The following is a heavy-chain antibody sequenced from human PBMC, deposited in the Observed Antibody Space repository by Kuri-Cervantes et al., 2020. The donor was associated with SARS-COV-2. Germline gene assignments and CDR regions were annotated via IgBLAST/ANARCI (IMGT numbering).Heavy chain of an antibody. CDR2: INHSGST. D-gene: IGHD6-13*01. CDR1: GGSFSGYY. V-gene: IGHV4-34*01. CDR3: ARDPSSSSWYYYYGMDV. Sequence: SETLSLTCAVYGGSFSGYYWSWIRQPPGKGLEWIGEINHSGSTNYNPSLKSRVTISVDTSKNQFSLKLSSVTAADTAVYYCARDPSSSSWYYYYGMDVWGQGTTVTVSS. J-gene: IGHJ6*02.